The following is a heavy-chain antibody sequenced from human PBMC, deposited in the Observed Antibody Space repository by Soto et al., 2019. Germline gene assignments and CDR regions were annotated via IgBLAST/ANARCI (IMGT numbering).Heavy chain of an antibody. Sequence: SETLSLTWTVSGGSGSSRSYYWGWVRKPPGKGLEWIGSVYYSGSTYYNPSLESRVTISVDKSKNQFSLKLMSLSAADTAVYYCGRLEGLATISYYFDYWGQGALVTVSS. CDR3: GRLEGLATISYYFDY. D-gene: IGHD3-9*01. CDR1: GGSGSSRSYY. V-gene: IGHV4-39*01. J-gene: IGHJ4*02. CDR2: VYYSGST.